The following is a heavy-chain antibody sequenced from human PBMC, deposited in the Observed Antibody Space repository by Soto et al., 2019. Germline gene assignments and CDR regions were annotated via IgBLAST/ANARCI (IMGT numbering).Heavy chain of an antibody. CDR3: ARGYNWNYYYYYGMDV. D-gene: IGHD1-20*01. Sequence: SETLSLTCAVYGGSFNGYYWSWIRQPPGKGLEWIGEINHSGSTNYNPSLKSRVTISVDTSKNQFSLKLSSVTAADTAVYYCARGYNWNYYYYYGMDVWGQGTTVTAP. J-gene: IGHJ6*02. V-gene: IGHV4-34*01. CDR1: GGSFNGYY. CDR2: INHSGST.